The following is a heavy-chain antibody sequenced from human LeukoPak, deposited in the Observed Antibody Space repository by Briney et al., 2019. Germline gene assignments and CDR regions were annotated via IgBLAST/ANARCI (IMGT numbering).Heavy chain of an antibody. J-gene: IGHJ4*02. V-gene: IGHV3-23*01. CDR1: GFIFSNYA. CDR3: AKDRYSSGLHCPDY. CDR2: ISSTGGAT. Sequence: GGSLRLSCAASGFIFSNYAMSWLRQAPGKGLEWVSTISSTGGATYYADSVEGRFTTSSDNSKNTVSLQMNSLRAEDTAVYYCAKDRYSSGLHCPDYWGQGSLVTVSS. D-gene: IGHD6-19*01.